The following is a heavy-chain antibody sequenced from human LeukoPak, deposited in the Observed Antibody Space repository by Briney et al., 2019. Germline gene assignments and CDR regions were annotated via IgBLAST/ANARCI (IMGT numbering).Heavy chain of an antibody. CDR3: ARASSSGWYGDFDY. CDR1: GYTFTSYG. J-gene: IGHJ4*02. Sequence: ASVKVSCKASGYTFTSYGISWVRQAPGQGLEWMGWISAYNGNTNYAQKLQGRVTMTTDTSTSTAYMELRSLRSDDTAVYYRARASSSGWYGDFDYWGQGTLVTVSS. CDR2: ISAYNGNT. V-gene: IGHV1-18*01. D-gene: IGHD6-19*01.